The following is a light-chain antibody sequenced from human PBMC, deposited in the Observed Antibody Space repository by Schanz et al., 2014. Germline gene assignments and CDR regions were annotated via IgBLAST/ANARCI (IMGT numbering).Light chain of an antibody. Sequence: DIQMTQSPSTLSASVGDRVTITCRASQSISTWLAWYQQKPGKAPKVLIYDASNLESGVPSRFSGSGSGTEFTLTISSLQPDDFATYYCLQDHSYPYTFGQGTKLEIK. CDR2: DAS. CDR3: LQDHSYPYT. CDR1: QSISTW. J-gene: IGKJ2*01. V-gene: IGKV1-5*01.